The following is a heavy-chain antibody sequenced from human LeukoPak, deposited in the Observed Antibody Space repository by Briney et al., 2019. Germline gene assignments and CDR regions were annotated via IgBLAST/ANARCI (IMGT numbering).Heavy chain of an antibody. D-gene: IGHD2-2*01. CDR1: GFTFSSYA. CDR3: ARDPAAMGAFDI. CDR2: ISYDGSNK. Sequence: GGSLRLSCAASGFTFSSYAMHWVRQAPGKGLEWVAVISYDGSNKYYADSVKGRFTISRDNSKNTLYLQMNSLRAEDTAVYYCARDPAAMGAFDIWGQGTMVTVSS. V-gene: IGHV3-30-3*01. J-gene: IGHJ3*02.